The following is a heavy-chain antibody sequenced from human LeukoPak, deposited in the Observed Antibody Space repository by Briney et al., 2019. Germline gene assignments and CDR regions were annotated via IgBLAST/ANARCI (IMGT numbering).Heavy chain of an antibody. V-gene: IGHV3-30*03. D-gene: IGHD3-3*01. CDR2: ISNDGSRK. CDR3: ARDRAWNYFDY. J-gene: IGHJ4*02. Sequence: GGSLRLSCLTSGFTFSTNAMSWVRQAPGKGLEWVAIISNDGSRKYYAHSVEGRFTISRDNSKNTLYLQMDSLRAEDTAVYYCARDRAWNYFDYWGQGTLVTVSS. CDR1: GFTFSTNA.